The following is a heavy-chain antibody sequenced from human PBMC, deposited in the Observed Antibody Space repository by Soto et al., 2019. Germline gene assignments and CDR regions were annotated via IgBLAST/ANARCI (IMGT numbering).Heavy chain of an antibody. CDR3: AGLMVRGRPSYYYYGMDV. CDR1: GGSFSGYY. Sequence: PSETLPVTCAVYGGSFSGYYWSWIRQPPGKGLEWIGEINHSGSTNYNPSLKSRVTISVDTSKNQFSLKLSSVTAADTAVYYCAGLMVRGRPSYYYYGMDVWGQGTTVTVS. V-gene: IGHV4-34*01. D-gene: IGHD3-10*01. CDR2: INHSGST. J-gene: IGHJ6*02.